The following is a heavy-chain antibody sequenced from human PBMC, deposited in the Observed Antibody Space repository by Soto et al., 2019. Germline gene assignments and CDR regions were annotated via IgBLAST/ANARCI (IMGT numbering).Heavy chain of an antibody. Sequence: EVQLLESGGGLVQPGGSLRLSCAASGFTLSSYGMSWVRQAPGKGLEWVSAISGSDGSAYYADSVKGRFTISRDNSKNTLYLQMNSRRAEDTAVYYCARLNVATAGYWGQGILVTVSS. CDR3: ARLNVATAGY. D-gene: IGHD5-18*01. V-gene: IGHV3-23*01. CDR2: ISGSDGSA. CDR1: GFTLSSYG. J-gene: IGHJ4*02.